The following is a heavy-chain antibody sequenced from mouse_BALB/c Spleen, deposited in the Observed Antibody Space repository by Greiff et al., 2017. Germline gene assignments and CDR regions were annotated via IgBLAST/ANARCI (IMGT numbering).Heavy chain of an antibody. CDR3: AREGMDY. CDR1: GYTFTSYW. CDR2: INPSNGRT. V-gene: IGHV1S81*02. Sequence: QVQLQQPGAELVKPGASVKLSCKASGYTFTSYWMHWVKQRPGHGLEWIGEINPSNGRTNYNEKFKSKATLTVDKSSSTAYMQLSSLTSEDSAVYYCAREGMDYWGQGTSVTVSS. J-gene: IGHJ4*01.